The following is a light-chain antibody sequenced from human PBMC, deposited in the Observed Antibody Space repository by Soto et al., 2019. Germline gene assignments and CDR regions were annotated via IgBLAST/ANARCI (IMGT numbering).Light chain of an antibody. Sequence: QSALTQPRSVSGSPGQSVTMSCTGTSSDFGGYNYVSWYQQHPGKAPKLMIYDVSKRPSGVPDRFSGSKSGNTASLTISGLQAEDEADYSCCSYAGSYTLYVFGTGTKVTVL. CDR2: DVS. CDR3: CSYAGSYTLYV. CDR1: SSDFGGYNY. V-gene: IGLV2-11*01. J-gene: IGLJ1*01.